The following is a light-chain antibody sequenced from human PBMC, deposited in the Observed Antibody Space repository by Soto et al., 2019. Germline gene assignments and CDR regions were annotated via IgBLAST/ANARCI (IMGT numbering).Light chain of an antibody. CDR1: QSVSSY. CDR3: QQRSNWPALT. CDR2: DAS. J-gene: IGKJ4*02. Sequence: EIVLTQSQATLSLSPGERATLSCRTSQSVSSYLAWYQQKPGQAPRLLIYDASNRATGIPARFSGSGSGTEFTLTISSLEPEDFAVYYCQQRSNWPALTFGGGTKVEIK. V-gene: IGKV3-11*01.